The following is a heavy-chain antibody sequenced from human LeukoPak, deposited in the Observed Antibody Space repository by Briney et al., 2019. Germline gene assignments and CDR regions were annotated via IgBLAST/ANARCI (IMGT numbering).Heavy chain of an antibody. V-gene: IGHV4-30-4*01. D-gene: IGHD6-13*01. J-gene: IGHJ2*01. CDR1: GGSISSGDYY. CDR3: ARDGREQQPPENWYFDL. CDR2: IYYSGST. Sequence: PSETLSLTCTVSGGSISSGDYYWSWIRQPPGKGLEWIGYIYYSGSTYYNPSLKSRVTISVDTSKNQFSLKLSSVTAADTAVYYCARDGREQQPPENWYFDLWGRGTLVTVSS.